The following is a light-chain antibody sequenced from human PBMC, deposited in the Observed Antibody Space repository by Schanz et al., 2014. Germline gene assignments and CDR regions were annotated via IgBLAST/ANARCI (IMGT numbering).Light chain of an antibody. CDR1: QSLRSNS. V-gene: IGKV3-20*01. CDR3: HQYINSPFT. Sequence: EIVLTQSPGTLSLSPGERATLSCRASQSLRSNSLAWCQLRPGQAPRLLIHYASARATGTPDRFSGSGSGTDFTLTINRLEAEDVAVYYCHQYINSPFTFGPGTKLDLK. CDR2: YAS. J-gene: IGKJ3*01.